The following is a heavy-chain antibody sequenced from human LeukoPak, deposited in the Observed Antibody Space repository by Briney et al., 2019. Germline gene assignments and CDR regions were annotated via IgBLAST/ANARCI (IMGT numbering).Heavy chain of an antibody. Sequence: GGSLRLSCAGSGFTVSSNFMSWVRQAPGKGLEWVSVIYTAGTTYYAAYVKGRFTIFTDNSNNTLYHQMNSLRAEDTAVYSCTSGPRGAARLDYWGQGTLVTVSS. V-gene: IGHV3-53*01. D-gene: IGHD3-10*01. CDR3: TSGPRGAARLDY. CDR2: IYTAGTT. J-gene: IGHJ4*02. CDR1: GFTVSSNF.